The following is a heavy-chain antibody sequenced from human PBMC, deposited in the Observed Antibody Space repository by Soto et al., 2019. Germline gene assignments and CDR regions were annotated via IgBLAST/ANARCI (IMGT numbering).Heavy chain of an antibody. V-gene: IGHV1-18*01. Sequence: GASVKVSCKASGYTFTSYGISWVRQAPGQGLEWMGWISAYNGNTNYAQKLQGRVTMTTNTSTSTAYMELSSLRSEDTAVYYCARVVRYCSSTSCPFRFDPWGQGTLVTVSS. D-gene: IGHD2-2*01. CDR1: GYTFTSYG. CDR2: ISAYNGNT. J-gene: IGHJ5*02. CDR3: ARVVRYCSSTSCPFRFDP.